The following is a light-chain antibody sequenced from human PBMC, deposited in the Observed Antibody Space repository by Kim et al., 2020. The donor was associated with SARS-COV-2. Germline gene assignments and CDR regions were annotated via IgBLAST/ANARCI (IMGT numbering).Light chain of an antibody. CDR2: AAS. J-gene: IGKJ5*01. CDR1: QSVDTS. V-gene: IGKV3-15*01. Sequence: SVSPGDRASLSCRASQSVDTSLAWYQQKPGQAPRLLSVAASTRATGILGRFSGSGSGTEFTITISSLQAEDFAVYYCQQYKSWPTFGQGTRLEIK. CDR3: QQYKSWPT.